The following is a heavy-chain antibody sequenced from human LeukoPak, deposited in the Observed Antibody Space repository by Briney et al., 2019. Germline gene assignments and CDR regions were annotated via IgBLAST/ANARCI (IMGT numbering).Heavy chain of an antibody. Sequence: SGTLSLTCGVSGGSISNTNWWTWVRQHPGKGLEWIGYIYYSGSTYYNPSLKSRVTISVDTSKNQFSLKLSSVTAADTAVYYCARDLMVAVDRGGWFDPWGQGTLVTVSS. CDR2: IYYSGST. J-gene: IGHJ5*02. V-gene: IGHV4-4*02. CDR1: GGSISNTNW. CDR3: ARDLMVAVDRGGWFDP. D-gene: IGHD6-19*01.